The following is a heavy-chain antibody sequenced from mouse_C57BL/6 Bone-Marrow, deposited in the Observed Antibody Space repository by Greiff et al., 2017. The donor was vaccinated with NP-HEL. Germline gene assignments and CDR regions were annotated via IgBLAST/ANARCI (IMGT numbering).Heavy chain of an antibody. D-gene: IGHD4-1*01. J-gene: IGHJ2*01. V-gene: IGHV1-81*01. CDR3: ARRLTGYFDY. Sequence: QVQLQQSGAELARPGASVKLSCKASGYTFTSYGISWVKQRTGQGLEWIGEIYPRSGNTYYNEKFKGKATLTADKSSSTAYMELRSLTSEDSAVYFCARRLTGYFDYWGQGTTLTGSS. CDR2: IYPRSGNT. CDR1: GYTFTSYG.